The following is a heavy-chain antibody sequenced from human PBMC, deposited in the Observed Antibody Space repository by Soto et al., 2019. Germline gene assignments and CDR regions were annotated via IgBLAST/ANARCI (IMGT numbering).Heavy chain of an antibody. CDR1: GISFSGSG. J-gene: IGHJ4*02. CDR3: TRLHFIVEPGINY. CDR2: IRTKSNNYAT. D-gene: IGHD6-13*01. Sequence: PGGSLRLSCAASGISFSGSGIHWVRQGSGKGLEWVGRIRTKSNNYATAYAASVKGRFTISRDDSKNTAYLQMNSLKTEDTAVYYCTRLHFIVEPGINYWGQGTLVIVS. V-gene: IGHV3-73*01.